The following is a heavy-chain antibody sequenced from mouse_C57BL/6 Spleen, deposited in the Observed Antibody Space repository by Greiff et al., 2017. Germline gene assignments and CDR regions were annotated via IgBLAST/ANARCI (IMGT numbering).Heavy chain of an antibody. D-gene: IGHD2-4*01. CDR2: IWRGGST. CDR1: GFSLTSYG. CDR3: AKTAADYDGGDYYAMDY. Sequence: QVQLQQSGPGLVQPSQSLSITCTVSGFSLTSYGVHWVRQSPGKGLEWLGVIWRGGSTDYNAAFMSRLSITKDNSKSQVFFKMNSLQADDAAIYYCAKTAADYDGGDYYAMDYWGQGTSVTVSS. J-gene: IGHJ4*01. V-gene: IGHV2-5*01.